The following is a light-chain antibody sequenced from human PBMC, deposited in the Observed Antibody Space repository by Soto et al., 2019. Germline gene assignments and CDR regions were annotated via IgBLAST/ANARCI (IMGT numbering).Light chain of an antibody. Sequence: DTVMTQSPLSLSVPLGQSASISCRSSQSLLYSDGDTYLNWYHQRPGQSPRRLIHKVSKRDSGVPDRISGSGSGTDFTLDISRVEAEDVGVYYCLQATNWPWTFGQGTKVDI. CDR3: LQATNWPWT. CDR1: QSLLYSDGDTY. V-gene: IGKV2-30*01. CDR2: KVS. J-gene: IGKJ1*01.